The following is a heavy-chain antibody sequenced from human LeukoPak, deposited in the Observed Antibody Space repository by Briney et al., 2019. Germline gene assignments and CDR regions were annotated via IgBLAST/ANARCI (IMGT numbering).Heavy chain of an antibody. CDR2: ISSNGGST. J-gene: IGHJ4*02. Sequence: QPGRSLRLSCAASGFTFSSYAMHWVRQAPGKGLEYVSAISSNGGSTYYANSVKGRFTISRDNSKNTLYLQMGSLRAEDMAVYYCARDLGDRSGSYYLDYWGQGTLVTVSS. D-gene: IGHD3-10*01. V-gene: IGHV3-64*01. CDR3: ARDLGDRSGSYYLDY. CDR1: GFTFSSYA.